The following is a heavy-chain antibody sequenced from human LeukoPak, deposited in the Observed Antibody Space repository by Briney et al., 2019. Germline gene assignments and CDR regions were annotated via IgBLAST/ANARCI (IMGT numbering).Heavy chain of an antibody. CDR2: ISGSGGAT. CDR3: AKDRCSVTSCPTGN. V-gene: IGHV3-23*01. D-gene: IGHD2-2*01. J-gene: IGHJ4*02. Sequence: GGSLRLSCAASGFTFSSYAMSWVRQAPGKGLEWVSAISGSGGATYYADSVRGRFTISRDNSKNTLYLQMNSLRAEDTAVYYCAKDRCSVTSCPTGNWGQGTLVTVSS. CDR1: GFTFSSYA.